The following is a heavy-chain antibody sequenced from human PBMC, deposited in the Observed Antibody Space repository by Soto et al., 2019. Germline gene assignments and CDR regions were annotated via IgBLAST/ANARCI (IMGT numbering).Heavy chain of an antibody. V-gene: IGHV3-30*02. J-gene: IGHJ3*02. CDR3: AKEFQWELHAFDI. CDR2: MGNDGITT. CDR1: GFTFSTYS. Sequence: PGRSVRLSXAASGFTFSTYSMHWVRQAPGKGLEWVAVMGNDGITTFYADSVKGRFTISRDNSKNTLFLQMNSLRADDTALYYCAKEFQWELHAFDIWGQGTMVTVSS. D-gene: IGHD1-26*01.